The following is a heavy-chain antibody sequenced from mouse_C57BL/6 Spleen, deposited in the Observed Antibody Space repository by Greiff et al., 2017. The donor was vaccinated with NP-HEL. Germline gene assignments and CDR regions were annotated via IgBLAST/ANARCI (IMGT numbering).Heavy chain of an antibody. CDR2: IYPGDGDT. CDR1: GYAFSSYW. CDR3: ARRDDSNYLAWFAY. J-gene: IGHJ3*01. V-gene: IGHV1-80*01. D-gene: IGHD2-5*01. Sequence: VQLQQSGAELVKPGASVKISCKASGYAFSSYWMNWVKQRPGKGLEWIGQIYPGDGDTNYNGKFKGKATLTADKSSSTAYMQLSSLTSEDSAVYFCARRDDSNYLAWFAYWGQGTLVTVSA.